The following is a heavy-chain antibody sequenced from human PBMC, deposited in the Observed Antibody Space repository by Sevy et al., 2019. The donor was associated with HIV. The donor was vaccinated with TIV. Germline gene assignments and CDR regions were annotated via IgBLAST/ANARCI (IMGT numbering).Heavy chain of an antibody. CDR2: FDPEDGET. D-gene: IGHD3-22*01. V-gene: IGHV1-24*01. J-gene: IGHJ3*02. CDR1: GYTLTELS. Sequence: ASVKVSCKVSGYTLTELSIHWVRQAPGKGLEWMGGFDPEDGETIYAQTFQGRVTMTEDTSTDTAYMELSSLRSEDTAVYYSATSPDYYDSSRDAFDIWGQGTMVTVSS. CDR3: ATSPDYYDSSRDAFDI.